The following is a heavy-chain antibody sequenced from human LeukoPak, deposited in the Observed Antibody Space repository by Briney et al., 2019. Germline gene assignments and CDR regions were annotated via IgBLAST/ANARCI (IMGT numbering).Heavy chain of an antibody. CDR2: ISSNGGST. CDR3: AKTRWRSMVAAYVDY. Sequence: SGGSLRLSCAASGFTFSSYAMHWVRQAPGKGLEYVSAISSNGGSTYYANSVEGRFTISRDNSKNTLYLQMNSLRAEDTAVYYCAKTRWRSMVAAYVDYWGQGTLVTVSS. V-gene: IGHV3-64*01. D-gene: IGHD2-15*01. J-gene: IGHJ4*02. CDR1: GFTFSSYA.